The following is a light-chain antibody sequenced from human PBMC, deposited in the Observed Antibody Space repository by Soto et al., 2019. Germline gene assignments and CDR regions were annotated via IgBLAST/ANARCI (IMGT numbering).Light chain of an antibody. J-gene: IGKJ1*01. Sequence: DIVLTQSPDSLAVSLGERDTINCKSSQSVLDSSNNKNYLAWYQQKPGQPPKLLIYWASTRESGVPDRFSGSGSGTDFTLTISSLQAEDVAVYYCQQYYTAPRTFGQGTKVDIK. V-gene: IGKV4-1*01. CDR3: QQYYTAPRT. CDR1: QSVLDSSNNKNY. CDR2: WAS.